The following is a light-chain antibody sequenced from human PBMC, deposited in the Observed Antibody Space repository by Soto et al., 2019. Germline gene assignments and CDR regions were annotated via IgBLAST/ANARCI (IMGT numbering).Light chain of an antibody. J-gene: IGKJ2*01. V-gene: IGKV3-15*01. CDR2: GAS. Sequence: EIVMTQSPATLSVSPGERTTLSCRASQSVSTNLAWYEQKPGQAPRLLIYGASTRATGIPARLSGSGSGTEFTLPISSLQSEDFAVYYCQQYHDWPYTFGQGTKLEIK. CDR1: QSVSTN. CDR3: QQYHDWPYT.